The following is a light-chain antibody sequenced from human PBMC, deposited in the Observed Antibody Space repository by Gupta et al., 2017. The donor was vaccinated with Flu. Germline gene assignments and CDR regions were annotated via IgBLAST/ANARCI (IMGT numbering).Light chain of an antibody. CDR2: WAS. CDR3: QQYYSIPQT. V-gene: IGKV4-1*01. Sequence: GERATINCESSQSVLYSSNNKNYLAWYQKKPGQPPKLLIYWASTRESGVPDRFSGSGSGTDFTLTISSLQAEDVAVYYCQQYYSIPQTFSQG. J-gene: IGKJ1*01. CDR1: QSVLYSSNNKNY.